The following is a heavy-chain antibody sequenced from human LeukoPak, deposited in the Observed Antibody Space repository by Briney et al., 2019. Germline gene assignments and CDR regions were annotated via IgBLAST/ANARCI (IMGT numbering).Heavy chain of an antibody. CDR3: AREIAAAGTAYYFDY. D-gene: IGHD6-13*01. Sequence: ASVKVSCKASGYTFTGYYIHWVRQAPGQGLEWLGWINPNSGGTNYAQKFQGRVTMTRDTSISTAYMELSRLRSDDTAVYYCAREIAAAGTAYYFDYWGQGTLVTVSS. V-gene: IGHV1-2*02. CDR2: INPNSGGT. J-gene: IGHJ4*02. CDR1: GYTFTGYY.